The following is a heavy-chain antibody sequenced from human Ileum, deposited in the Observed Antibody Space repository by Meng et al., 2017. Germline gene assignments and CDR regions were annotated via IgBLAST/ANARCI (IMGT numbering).Heavy chain of an antibody. D-gene: IGHD2/OR15-2a*01. J-gene: IGHJ4*01. Sequence: SETLSLTCTVSGGSISSGGFYWSWIRQHPGKGREWIGYIYYSGSNYYNPSLKSRVTISGDASKNQFSLKLSSVTAADTAVYYCARAPFYGTFDYWGQGTPVTVSS. CDR2: IYYSGSN. V-gene: IGHV4-31*03. CDR1: GGSISSGGFY. CDR3: ARAPFYGTFDY.